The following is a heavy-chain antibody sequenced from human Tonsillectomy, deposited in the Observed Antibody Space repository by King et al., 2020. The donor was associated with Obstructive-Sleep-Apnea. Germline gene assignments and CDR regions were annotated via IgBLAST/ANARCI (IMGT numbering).Heavy chain of an antibody. CDR3: ARAEETITIFGVVLDAFDI. CDR2: IDYSGST. J-gene: IGHJ3*02. CDR1: GGSISNYY. V-gene: IGHV4-59*01. D-gene: IGHD3-3*01. Sequence: QLQESGPGLVKPSETLSLTCTVSGGSISNYYWSWIRQPPGKELGWIGYIDYSGSTNYNPSLRSRVTISLDTSKNQFSLKLSSVTAADTAVYYCARAEETITIFGVVLDAFDIWGQGTMVTVSS.